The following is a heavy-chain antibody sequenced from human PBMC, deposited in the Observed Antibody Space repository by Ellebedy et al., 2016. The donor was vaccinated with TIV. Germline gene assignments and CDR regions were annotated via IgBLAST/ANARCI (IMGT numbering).Heavy chain of an antibody. CDR3: ARGRYDFWSGYYSNYYYYMDV. D-gene: IGHD3-3*01. J-gene: IGHJ6*03. CDR1: GFTFSSYA. Sequence: GGSLRLXCAASGFTFSSYAMSWVRQAPGKGLEWVSAISGSGGSTYYADSVKGRFTISRDNSKNTLYLQMNSLRAEDTAVYYCARGRYDFWSGYYSNYYYYMDVWGKGTTVTVSS. CDR2: ISGSGGST. V-gene: IGHV3-23*01.